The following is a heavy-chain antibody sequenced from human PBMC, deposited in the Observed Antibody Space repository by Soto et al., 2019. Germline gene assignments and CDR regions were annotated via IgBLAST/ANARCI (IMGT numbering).Heavy chain of an antibody. J-gene: IGHJ4*02. CDR1: GYTLTELS. D-gene: IGHD5-12*01. CDR3: ATVEMATIWRYFDY. V-gene: IGHV1-24*01. CDR2: FDPEDGET. Sequence: GASVKVSCKVSGYTLTELSMHWVRQAPGKGLEWMGGFDPEDGETTYAQKFQGRVTMTEDTSTDTAYMELSSLRSEDTAVYYCATVEMATIWRYFDYWGQGALVTVSS.